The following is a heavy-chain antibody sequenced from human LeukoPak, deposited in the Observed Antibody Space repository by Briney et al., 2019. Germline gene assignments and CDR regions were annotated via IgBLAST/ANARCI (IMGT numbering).Heavy chain of an antibody. D-gene: IGHD3-10*01. CDR1: GFTFSDYY. CDR2: ISSSGSTR. V-gene: IGHV3-11*01. CDR3: AKDRGYYYGSGSYYNPGWFDP. Sequence: NTGGSLRLSCAASGFTFSDYYMSWIRQAPGKGLEWVSYISSSGSTRYYADSVKGRFTISRDNSKNTLYLQMNSLRAEDTAVYYCAKDRGYYYGSGSYYNPGWFDPWGQGTLVTVSS. J-gene: IGHJ5*02.